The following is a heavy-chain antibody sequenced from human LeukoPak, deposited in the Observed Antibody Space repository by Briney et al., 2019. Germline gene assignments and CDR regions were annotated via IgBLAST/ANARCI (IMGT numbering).Heavy chain of an antibody. CDR2: IIPIFGTA. Sequence: SVTVSCTSSGGTFSIYAISWVRQAPGQGLEWMGGIIPIFGTANYAQKFQGRVTITADESTSTDDMGLSSLRSEDTAVYYCARWAYDYSNYTPSYGMDVWGQGTTVTVS. J-gene: IGHJ6*02. D-gene: IGHD4-11*01. CDR3: ARWAYDYSNYTPSYGMDV. CDR1: GGTFSIYA. V-gene: IGHV1-69*13.